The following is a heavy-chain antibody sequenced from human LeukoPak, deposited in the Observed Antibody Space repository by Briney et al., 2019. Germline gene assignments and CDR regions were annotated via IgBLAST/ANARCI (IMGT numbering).Heavy chain of an antibody. D-gene: IGHD3-10*01. Sequence: GGSLRLSCAASGFTFSNAWMSWVRQAPGKGLEWVGRIKSKTDGRTTDYAAPVKGRFTISRDDSKNTLYLQMNSLKTEDTAVYYCTTAMAFYFDYWGQGTLVTVSS. J-gene: IGHJ4*02. CDR1: GFTFSNAW. CDR3: TTAMAFYFDY. V-gene: IGHV3-15*01. CDR2: IKSKTDGRTT.